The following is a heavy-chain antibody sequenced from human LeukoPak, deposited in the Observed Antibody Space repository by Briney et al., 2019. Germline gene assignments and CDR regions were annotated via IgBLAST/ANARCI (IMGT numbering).Heavy chain of an antibody. Sequence: GGSLRLSCAASGFTFSSYSMNWVRQAPGKGLEWVSYISSSSSTIYYADSVKGRFTISRDNAKNSLYLQMNSLRDEDTAVYYCARGDYDSSGHPVDYWGQGTLVTVSS. CDR2: ISSSSSTI. D-gene: IGHD3-22*01. CDR3: ARGDYDSSGHPVDY. CDR1: GFTFSSYS. J-gene: IGHJ4*02. V-gene: IGHV3-48*02.